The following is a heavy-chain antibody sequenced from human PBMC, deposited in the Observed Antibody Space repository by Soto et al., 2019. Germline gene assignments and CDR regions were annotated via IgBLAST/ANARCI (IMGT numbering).Heavy chain of an antibody. Sequence: ASVKVSCKASGYTFTSYGISWVRQAPGQGLEWMGWISAYNGNTNYAQKLQGRVTMTTDTSTSTAYMELRSLRSDDTAVYYCARDSGYDFRLGHLSDYWGQGTLVTVSS. D-gene: IGHD5-12*01. J-gene: IGHJ4*02. CDR2: ISAYNGNT. V-gene: IGHV1-18*01. CDR3: ARDSGYDFRLGHLSDY. CDR1: GYTFTSYG.